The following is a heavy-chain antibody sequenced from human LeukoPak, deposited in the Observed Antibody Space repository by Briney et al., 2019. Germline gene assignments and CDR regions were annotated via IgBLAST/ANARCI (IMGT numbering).Heavy chain of an antibody. D-gene: IGHD3-16*02. CDR2: VDHTGST. CDR3: ARDGIKHDYVWGSYRYIPASDAFDI. V-gene: IGHV4-59*01. J-gene: IGHJ3*02. Sequence: SETLSLTCTVSDDSITMYYWTWIRQPPGKGLEWIGYVDHTGSTKFNPSLNGRVSISRDTSNNFFSLRLRSVTAADTAVYYCARDGIKHDYVWGSYRYIPASDAFDIWGQGTMVTVSS. CDR1: DDSITMYY.